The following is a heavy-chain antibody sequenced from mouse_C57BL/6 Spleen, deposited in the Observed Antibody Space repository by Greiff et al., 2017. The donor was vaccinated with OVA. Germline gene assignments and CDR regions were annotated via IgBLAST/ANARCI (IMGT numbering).Heavy chain of an antibody. CDR2: IWSGGST. V-gene: IGHV2-2*01. Sequence: QVQLKQSGPGLVQPSQSLSITCTVSGFSLTSYGVHWVRQSPGKGLEWLGVIWSGGSTDYNAAFISRLSISKDNSKSQVFFKMNSLQADDTAIYYCARKGLYYGSSYGGYVDVWAQGPRSPSPQ. D-gene: IGHD1-1*01. CDR1: GFSLTSYG. J-gene: IGHJ1*03. CDR3: ARKGLYYGSSYGGYVDV.